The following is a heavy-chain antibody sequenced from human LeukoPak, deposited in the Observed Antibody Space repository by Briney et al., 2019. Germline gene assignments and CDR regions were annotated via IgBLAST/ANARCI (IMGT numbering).Heavy chain of an antibody. CDR2: IIGSGGST. Sequence: GGSLRLSCAASGFSFSSHGMSWVRQAPGKGLEWVSGIIGSGGSTYYADSVKGRFTISRDNSKNTLYLQMNSLRAEDTAVYYCAKNENYYDSSGYYSDYWGQGTLVTVSS. V-gene: IGHV3-23*01. CDR3: AKNENYYDSSGYYSDY. CDR1: GFSFSSHG. J-gene: IGHJ4*02. D-gene: IGHD3-22*01.